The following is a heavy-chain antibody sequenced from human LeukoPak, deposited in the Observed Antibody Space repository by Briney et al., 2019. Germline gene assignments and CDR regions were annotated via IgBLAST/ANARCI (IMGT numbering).Heavy chain of an antibody. Sequence: SETLSLTCTVSGGSISSGGYYWSWIRQHPGKGLEWIGYIYYSGSTYYNPSLKSRVTISVDTSKNQFSLKLSSVTAADTAVYYCARDTGYSSHYFDYWGQGTLVTVSS. V-gene: IGHV4-31*03. D-gene: IGHD5-18*01. CDR2: IYYSGST. J-gene: IGHJ4*02. CDR1: GGSISSGGYY. CDR3: ARDTGYSSHYFDY.